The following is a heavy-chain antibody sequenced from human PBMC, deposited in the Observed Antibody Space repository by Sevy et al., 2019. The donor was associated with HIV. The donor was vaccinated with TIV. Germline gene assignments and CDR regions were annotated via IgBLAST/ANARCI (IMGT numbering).Heavy chain of an antibody. V-gene: IGHV1-69*13. J-gene: IGHJ4*02. CDR1: GGTFSSYA. Sequence: ASVKVSCKASGGTFSSYAISWVRQAPGQGLEWMGRIIPIFGTANYAQKFQGRVTITADESTSTAYMELSSLRSEDTAVYYCARDSGFVQLERPEVFDYWGQGTLVTVSS. CDR2: IIPIFGTA. D-gene: IGHD1-1*01. CDR3: ARDSGFVQLERPEVFDY.